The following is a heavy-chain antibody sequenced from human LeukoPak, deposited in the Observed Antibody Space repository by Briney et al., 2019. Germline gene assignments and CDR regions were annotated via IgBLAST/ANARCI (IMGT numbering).Heavy chain of an antibody. CDR2: IYYTGST. CDR3: ARGAVPVFYYYMDV. V-gene: IGHV4-59*12. J-gene: IGHJ6*03. Sequence: SETLSLTCTVSGGSISSYYWSWIRQPPGKGLEWIATIYYTGSTYYNPSLKSRVTISVDTSKNQFSLRLSSVTAADTAVYYCARGAVPVFYYYMDVWGKGTTVTVSS. CDR1: GGSISSYY. D-gene: IGHD2-2*01.